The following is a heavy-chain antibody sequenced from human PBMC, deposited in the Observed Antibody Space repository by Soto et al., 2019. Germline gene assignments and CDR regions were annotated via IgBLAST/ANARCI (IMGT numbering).Heavy chain of an antibody. CDR2: IYYSGST. J-gene: IGHJ4*02. CDR3: ARFCRLLSLPWAEYYFDY. CDR1: GGSISSGDYY. Sequence: QVQLQESGPGLVKPSQTLSLTCTVSGGSISSGDYYWSWIRQPPGKGLEWIGYIYYSGSTYYNPSLKSRVTISVDTSKNQFSLKLSSVTAADTAVYYCARFCRLLSLPWAEYYFDYWGQGTLVTVSS. V-gene: IGHV4-30-4*01. D-gene: IGHD3-10*01.